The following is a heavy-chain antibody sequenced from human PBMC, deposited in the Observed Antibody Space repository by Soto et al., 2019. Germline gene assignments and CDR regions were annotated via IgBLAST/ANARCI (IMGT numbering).Heavy chain of an antibody. CDR1: GFTFSSYA. V-gene: IGHV3-30-3*01. D-gene: IGHD3-22*01. J-gene: IGHJ4*02. CDR2: ISYDGSNK. Sequence: GGSLRLSCAASGFTFSSYAMHWVRQAPGKGLEWVAVISYDGSNKYYADSVKGRFTISRDNSKNTLYLQMNSLRAEDTAVYYCARGSQGYYDSSGYSEIDYWGQGTLVTVSS. CDR3: ARGSQGYYDSSGYSEIDY.